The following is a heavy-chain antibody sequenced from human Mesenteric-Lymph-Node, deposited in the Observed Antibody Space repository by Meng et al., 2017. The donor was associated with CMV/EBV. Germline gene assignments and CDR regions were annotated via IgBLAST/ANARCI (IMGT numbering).Heavy chain of an antibody. CDR1: GFTLSSYW. CDR2: INSDGSST. J-gene: IGHJ4*02. CDR3: ARSNYYDSSGYYHYYFDY. V-gene: IGHV3-74*01. Sequence: GGSLRLSCAASGFTLSSYWMHWVRQAPGKGLVWVSRINSDGSSTSYADSVKGRFTISRDNAKNTLYLQMNSLRAEDTAVYYCARSNYYDSSGYYHYYFDYWGQGTLVTVSS. D-gene: IGHD3-22*01.